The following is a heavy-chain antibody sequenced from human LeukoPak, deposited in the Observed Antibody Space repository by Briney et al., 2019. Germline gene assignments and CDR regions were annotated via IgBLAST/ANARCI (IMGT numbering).Heavy chain of an antibody. V-gene: IGHV4-59*01. CDR2: IYNSGGT. Sequence: SETLSLTCTVSGGSITSSFYWSWIRQSPGKGLEWIGYIYNSGGTKYNPSLKSRLTISVDTSKSQFSLNLSSVTAADTAVYYCARASVLLSADYWGQGTLVTVSS. CDR1: GGSITSSFY. J-gene: IGHJ4*02. D-gene: IGHD3-16*01. CDR3: ARASVLLSADY.